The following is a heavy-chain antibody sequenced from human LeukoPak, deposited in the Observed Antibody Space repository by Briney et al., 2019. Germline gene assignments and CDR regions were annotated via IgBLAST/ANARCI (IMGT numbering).Heavy chain of an antibody. CDR2: INHSGST. V-gene: IGHV4-34*01. J-gene: IGHJ2*01. D-gene: IGHD3-22*01. CDR1: GGSFSGYY. Sequence: SETLSLTCAVYGGSFSGYYWSWIRQPPGKGLEWIGEINHSGSTNYNPSLKGRVTISVDTSKNQFSLKLSSVTAADTAVYYCARHYDSSGYYYLIPHYWYFDLWGRGTLVTVSS. CDR3: ARHYDSSGYYYLIPHYWYFDL.